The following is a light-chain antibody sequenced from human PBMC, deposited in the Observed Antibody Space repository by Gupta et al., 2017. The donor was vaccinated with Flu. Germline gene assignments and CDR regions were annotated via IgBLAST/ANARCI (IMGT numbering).Light chain of an antibody. J-gene: IGKJ4*01. V-gene: IGKV3-11*01. CDR1: QSVGSY. CDR2: DAS. Sequence: EVVFTQSPATLSLSPGDRATLSCRASQSVGSYLAWYQQKPGQAPRFLIYDASIRATGIPARFSGSGSGTDFTLTISSLEPEDSAVYYCQQRSNWSPSLTFGGGTKVEIK. CDR3: QQRSNWSPSLT.